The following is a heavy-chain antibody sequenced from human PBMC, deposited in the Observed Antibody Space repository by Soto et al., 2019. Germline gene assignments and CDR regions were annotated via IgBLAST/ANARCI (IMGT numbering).Heavy chain of an antibody. V-gene: IGHV4-59*01. D-gene: IGHD5-12*01. Sequence: PSETLSLTCTVSGAAISAFYWTWFRQPPGRGLEWICHIYYTGGTNYNPSLESRVTISLDTSKNQFYLELASVTAADTAVYYCERRRDGYTGAWFDPWGQGHLVTVSS. CDR2: IYYTGGT. CDR1: GAAISAFY. J-gene: IGHJ5*02. CDR3: ERRRDGYTGAWFDP.